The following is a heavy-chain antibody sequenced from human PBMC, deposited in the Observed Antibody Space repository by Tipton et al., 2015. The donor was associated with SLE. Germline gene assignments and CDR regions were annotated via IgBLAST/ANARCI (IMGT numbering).Heavy chain of an antibody. CDR1: GYSISSGYY. D-gene: IGHD6-19*01. V-gene: IGHV4-38-2*01. J-gene: IGHJ5*02. CDR2: IYGSGNS. CDR3: ARHAVAGTRWFDP. Sequence: TLSLTCAVSGYSISSGYYWAWIRQPPGRGLEWIGSIYGSGNSYYNPSLKSRVTMSLDTPKDQFSLMLSSVTAADTAVYYCARHAVAGTRWFDPWGQGTLVTVSS.